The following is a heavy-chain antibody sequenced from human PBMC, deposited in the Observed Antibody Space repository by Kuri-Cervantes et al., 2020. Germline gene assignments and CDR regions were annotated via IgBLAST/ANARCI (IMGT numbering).Heavy chain of an antibody. J-gene: IGHJ6*02. V-gene: IGHV4-4*07. CDR3: ARGRLGTYYYYYGMDV. D-gene: IGHD7-27*01. Sequence: ESLKISCTVSGGSISSYYWSWIRQPAGKGLGWIGRIYTSGSTNYNPSLKSRVTMSVDTSKNQFSLKLSSVTAADTAVYYCARGRLGTYYYYYGMDVWGQGTTVTVSS. CDR2: IYTSGST. CDR1: GGSISSYY.